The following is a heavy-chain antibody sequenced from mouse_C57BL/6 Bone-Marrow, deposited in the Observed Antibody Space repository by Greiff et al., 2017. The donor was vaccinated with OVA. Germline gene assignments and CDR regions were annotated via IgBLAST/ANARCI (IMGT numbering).Heavy chain of an antibody. V-gene: IGHV1-54*01. J-gene: IGHJ4*01. CDR3: ANSKSYAMDY. Sequence: VQGVESGAELVRPGTSVKVSCKASGYAFTNYLIEWVKQRPGQGLEWIGVINPGSGGTNYNEKFKGKATLTADKSSSTAYMQLSSLTSEDSAVYFCANSKSYAMDYWGQGTSVTVSS. D-gene: IGHD2-5*01. CDR2: INPGSGGT. CDR1: GYAFTNYL.